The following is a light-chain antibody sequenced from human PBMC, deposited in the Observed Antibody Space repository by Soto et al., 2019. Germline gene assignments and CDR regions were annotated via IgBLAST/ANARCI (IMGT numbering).Light chain of an antibody. V-gene: IGKV3-11*01. CDR2: DAS. CDR3: QHRTNWPPVT. J-gene: IGKJ5*01. CDR1: QSVGSH. Sequence: EIVLTQSPATLSLSPGERVALSCRASQSVGSHLAWYQQKPGQAPRLLIYDASSRATGIPARFSGSGSGTDFPLTTSSLVSEDFAVYYCQHRTNWPPVTFGQGTRLDVK.